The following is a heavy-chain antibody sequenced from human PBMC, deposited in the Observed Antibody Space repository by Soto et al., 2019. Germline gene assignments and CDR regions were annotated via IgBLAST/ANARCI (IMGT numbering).Heavy chain of an antibody. Sequence: QVQLVQSGAEVKKPGSSVKVSCKASGGTFSSYAISWVRQAPGQGLEWMGGIIPIFGTANYAQKFQGRVTITAEESTSTAYMELSSLRSEDTAVYYCARNGRTGTLYYSGMDVWGQGTTVTVSS. D-gene: IGHD1-1*01. V-gene: IGHV1-69*12. J-gene: IGHJ6*02. CDR3: ARNGRTGTLYYSGMDV. CDR1: GGTFSSYA. CDR2: IIPIFGTA.